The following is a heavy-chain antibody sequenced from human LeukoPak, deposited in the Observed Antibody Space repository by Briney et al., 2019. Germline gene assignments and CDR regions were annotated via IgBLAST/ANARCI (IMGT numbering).Heavy chain of an antibody. CDR1: GFTFSTYT. V-gene: IGHV3-30-3*01. CDR2: ISYDGNNK. D-gene: IGHD2-2*01. J-gene: IGHJ4*02. CDR3: VRGLEYQLPYFDY. Sequence: GGSLRLSCAASGFTFSTYTMHCVRQAPGKGLEWVALISYDGNNKYYADSVEGRFTISRDNSKSTLYLQMNSLRVEDTAVYYCVRGLEYQLPYFDYWGQGTLVTVSA.